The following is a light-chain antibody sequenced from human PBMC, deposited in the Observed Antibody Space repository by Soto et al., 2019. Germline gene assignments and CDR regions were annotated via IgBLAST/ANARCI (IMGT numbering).Light chain of an antibody. J-gene: IGKJ1*01. CDR3: QQYGSFSIT. CDR1: QSVSNNY. V-gene: IGKV3-20*01. CDR2: GAS. Sequence: EIVLTQSPGTLSLSPGERATLSCRASQSVSNNYLAWYQQKPGQAPRLLIYGASNRATGIPARFSGSGSGTDFTLTISSLEPEDFAVYYCQQYGSFSITFGQGTKVDI.